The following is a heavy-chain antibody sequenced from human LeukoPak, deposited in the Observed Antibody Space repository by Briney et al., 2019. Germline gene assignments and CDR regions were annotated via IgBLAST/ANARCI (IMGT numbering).Heavy chain of an antibody. D-gene: IGHD5-12*01. CDR2: INHSGST. CDR3: ARLYSGYDYYFDY. J-gene: IGHJ4*02. Sequence: SETLSLTCAVYGGSFSGYYWSWIRQPPGKGLEWIGEINHSGSTNYNPSLKSRVTISVDTSKNQFSLKLSSVTAADTAVYYCARLYSGYDYYFDYWGQGTLVTVSS. V-gene: IGHV4-34*01. CDR1: GGSFSGYY.